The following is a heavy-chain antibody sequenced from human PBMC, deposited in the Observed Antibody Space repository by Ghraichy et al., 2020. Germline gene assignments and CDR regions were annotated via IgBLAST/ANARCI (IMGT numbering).Heavy chain of an antibody. CDR1: GVSLTDYD. D-gene: IGHD1-26*01. J-gene: IGHJ4*02. V-gene: IGHV3-11*04. CDR2: ISASGNTI. CDR3: AIGWGAY. Sequence: GGSLRLSCAASGVSLTDYDMNWIRQAPGKGLEWLSFISASGNTIYYADSVRGRFTISRDNAKNSLYLQMNSLRVEDTGLYYCAIGWGAYWGQGTLVTVSS.